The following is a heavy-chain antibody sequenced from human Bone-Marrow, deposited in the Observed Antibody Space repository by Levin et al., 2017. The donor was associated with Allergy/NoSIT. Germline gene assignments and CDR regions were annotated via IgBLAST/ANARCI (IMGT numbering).Heavy chain of an antibody. Sequence: ASVKVSCKASGGTFSSYAISWVRQAPGQGLEWMGGIIPIFGTANYAQKFQGRVTITADESTSTAYMELSSLRSEDTAVYYCAREYAAYCGGDCYSSWGQGTLVTVSS. CDR2: IIPIFGTA. CDR1: GGTFSSYA. V-gene: IGHV1-69*13. D-gene: IGHD2-21*02. J-gene: IGHJ5*02. CDR3: AREYAAYCGGDCYSS.